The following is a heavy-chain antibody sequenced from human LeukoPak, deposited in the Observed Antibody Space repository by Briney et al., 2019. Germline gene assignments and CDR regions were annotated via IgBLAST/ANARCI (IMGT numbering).Heavy chain of an antibody. CDR2: ISIGGDYT. CDR1: GFTFSGYA. V-gene: IGHV3-23*01. Sequence: GGSLRLSYAASGFTFSGYAMSWVRQAPGKGLEWVSGISIGGDYTYYADSVQGRFTISRDNSKNTLFIQMSNLRAEDTAKYYCAKLRSATITADFDNWGQGSLVIVSS. J-gene: IGHJ4*02. D-gene: IGHD1-14*01. CDR3: AKLRSATITADFDN.